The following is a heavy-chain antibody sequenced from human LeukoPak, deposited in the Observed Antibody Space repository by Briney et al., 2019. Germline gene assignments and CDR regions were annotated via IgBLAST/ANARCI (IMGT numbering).Heavy chain of an antibody. Sequence: GGSLRLSCAASGFTFSSYSMNWVRQAPGKGLEWVSYISSSSSTIYYADSVKGRFTISRDNAKNSLYLQMNSLRAEDTAVYYCARVIGTHYYYYMDVWGKGTTVTISS. CDR1: GFTFSSYS. CDR2: ISSSSSTI. J-gene: IGHJ6*03. D-gene: IGHD1-1*01. CDR3: ARVIGTHYYYYMDV. V-gene: IGHV3-48*01.